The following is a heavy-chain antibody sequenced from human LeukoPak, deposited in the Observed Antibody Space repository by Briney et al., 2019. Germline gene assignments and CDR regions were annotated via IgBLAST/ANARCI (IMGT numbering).Heavy chain of an antibody. CDR2: INSDGSST. J-gene: IGHJ6*03. V-gene: IGHV3-74*01. CDR1: GFTFSSYW. Sequence: GGSLRLSCAASGFTFSSYWMHWVRQAPGKGLVWVSRINSDGSSTSYADSVKGRFTISRDNAKNTLYLQMNSLRAEDTAVYYCARDWRGGSRNYYYYYMDVWGKGPRSPSP. CDR3: ARDWRGGSRNYYYYYMDV. D-gene: IGHD1-14*01.